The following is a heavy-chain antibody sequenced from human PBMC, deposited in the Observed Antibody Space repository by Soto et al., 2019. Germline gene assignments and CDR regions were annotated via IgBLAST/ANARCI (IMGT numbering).Heavy chain of an antibody. CDR2: ISDSGGST. CDR1: GFTFSRYA. D-gene: IGHD3-10*01. V-gene: IGHV3-23*01. Sequence: EVQLLESGGGLVQPGGSLRLSCAASGFTFSRYAMSWVRQAPGMGLEWFSAISDSGGSTYYADSVKGRFTISRDNSKNTLYLQMSSPRAEDTAVYYCTKGSSGSRPYYFDYWGQGTLVTVSS. J-gene: IGHJ4*02. CDR3: TKGSSGSRPYYFDY.